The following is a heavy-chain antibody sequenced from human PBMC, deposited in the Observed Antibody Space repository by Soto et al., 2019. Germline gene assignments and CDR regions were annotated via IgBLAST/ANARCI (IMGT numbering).Heavy chain of an antibody. J-gene: IGHJ6*02. D-gene: IGHD3-22*01. V-gene: IGHV3-23*01. Sequence: HPGGSLRLSCAASGFIFSSYAMAWVRQAPGKGLEWVSATNGNGGSTYYADSVKGRFTISRDNSKNTLYLQMNSLRVEDTAVYYCAKDKTYYYDTANYYYYGMDVWGQGTTVTVSS. CDR1: GFIFSSYA. CDR2: TNGNGGST. CDR3: AKDKTYYYDTANYYYYGMDV.